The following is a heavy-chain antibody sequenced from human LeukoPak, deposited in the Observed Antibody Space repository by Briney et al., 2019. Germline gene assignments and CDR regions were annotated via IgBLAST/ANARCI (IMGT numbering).Heavy chain of an antibody. V-gene: IGHV4-39*07. CDR1: GGSISSSSYY. Sequence: SETLSLTCTVSGGSISSSSYYWGWIRQPPGKGLEWIGSIYYSGSTYYNPSLKSRVTISVDTSKNQFSLKLSSVTAADTAVYYCARAGIVVAGNLFDYWGQGTLVTVSS. CDR3: ARAGIVVAGNLFDY. J-gene: IGHJ4*02. CDR2: IYYSGST. D-gene: IGHD6-19*01.